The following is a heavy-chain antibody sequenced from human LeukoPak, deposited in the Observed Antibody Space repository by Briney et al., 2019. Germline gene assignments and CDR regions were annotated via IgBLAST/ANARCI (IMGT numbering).Heavy chain of an antibody. CDR2: ISSSDNTI. J-gene: IGHJ4*02. D-gene: IGHD3/OR15-3a*01. V-gene: IGHV3-48*03. Sequence: PGGSLRLSCAASGFTFSTYEMNWVRQAPGKGLEWVSYISSSDNTIYYADSVKGRFTISRDNSKNTLYLQMNSLRAEDTAVYYCARDSGMSLWYYFDYWGQGTLVTVSS. CDR3: ARDSGMSLWYYFDY. CDR1: GFTFSTYE.